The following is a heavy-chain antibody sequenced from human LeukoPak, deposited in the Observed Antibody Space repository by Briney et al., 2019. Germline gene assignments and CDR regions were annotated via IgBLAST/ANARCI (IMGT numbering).Heavy chain of an antibody. CDR1: GYSISSGYY. Sequence: SSETLSLTCTVSGYSISSGYYWGWIRQPPGKGLEWFGSIYHSGSTYYNPSLKSRVTISVDTPKNQFSLKLSSVTAADTAVYYCARGPPMVVTPFDYWGQGTLVTVSS. J-gene: IGHJ4*02. V-gene: IGHV4-38-2*02. CDR2: IYHSGST. CDR3: ARGPPMVVTPFDY. D-gene: IGHD4-23*01.